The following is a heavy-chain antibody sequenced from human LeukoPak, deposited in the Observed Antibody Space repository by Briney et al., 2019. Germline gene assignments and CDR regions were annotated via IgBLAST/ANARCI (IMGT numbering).Heavy chain of an antibody. CDR3: ARMGNRYYDFWNGSENSYFFMDV. Sequence: PSETLSLTCTVSGGSISSSSYYWGWIRQPPGKGLEWIGSIYYSGSTYYNPSLKSRVTISIGTSKNQFSLKLSSMTAADTAVYYCARMGNRYYDFWNGSENSYFFMDVWGIGTTVTVSS. CDR2: IYYSGST. J-gene: IGHJ6*03. D-gene: IGHD3-3*01. CDR1: GGSISSSSYY. V-gene: IGHV4-39*07.